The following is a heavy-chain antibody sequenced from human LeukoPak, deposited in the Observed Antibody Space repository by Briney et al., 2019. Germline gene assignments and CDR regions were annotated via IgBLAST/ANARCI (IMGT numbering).Heavy chain of an antibody. CDR3: AKGPFSGYSSSWFGY. V-gene: IGHV3-9*01. Sequence: PGGSLRLSCAASGFTFDDYAMHWVRQAPGRGLEWVSGISWNSGSIGYADSVKGRFTISRDNAKNSLYLQMNSLRAEDTALYYCAKGPFSGYSSSWFGYWGQGTLVTVSS. CDR2: ISWNSGSI. CDR1: GFTFDDYA. J-gene: IGHJ5*01. D-gene: IGHD6-13*01.